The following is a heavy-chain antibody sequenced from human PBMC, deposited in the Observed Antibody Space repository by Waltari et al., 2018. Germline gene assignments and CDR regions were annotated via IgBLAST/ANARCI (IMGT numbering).Heavy chain of an antibody. D-gene: IGHD3-3*01. CDR3: ARQGSRITIFGVVISWFDP. Sequence: QLQLQESGPGLVKPSETLSLTCTVSGGSISSSSYYWGWIRQPPGTGLELIGSINYSGSTYYNPSLKSRVTISVDTSKNQFSLKLSSVTAADTAVYYCARQGSRITIFGVVISWFDPWGQGTLVTVSS. J-gene: IGHJ5*02. CDR1: GGSISSSSYY. V-gene: IGHV4-39*01. CDR2: INYSGST.